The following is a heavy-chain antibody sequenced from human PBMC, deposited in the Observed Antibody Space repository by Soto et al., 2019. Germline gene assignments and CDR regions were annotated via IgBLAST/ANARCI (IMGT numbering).Heavy chain of an antibody. J-gene: IGHJ4*02. Sequence: ASVKVSCKASGYTFITYAMHWVRQAPGQRLEWMGWINAGNGNTKYSQKFQGRVSIARDTSASTAYMELSSLRSEDTAVYYCARGIIVGGWYPYYFDYWGQGTLVTVSS. CDR1: GYTFITYA. CDR3: ARGIIVGGWYPYYFDY. V-gene: IGHV1-3*01. D-gene: IGHD6-19*01. CDR2: INAGNGNT.